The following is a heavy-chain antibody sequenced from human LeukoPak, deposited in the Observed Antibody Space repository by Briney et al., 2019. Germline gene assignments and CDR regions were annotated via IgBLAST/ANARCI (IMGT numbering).Heavy chain of an antibody. Sequence: SVKVSCKASGGTFSSYAISWVRQAPGQGHEWMGRIIPIFGTANYAQKFQGRVTITTDESTSTAYMELSSLRSEDTAVYYCARERSSSSYYYYYMDVWGKGTTVTVSS. CDR3: ARERSSSSYYYYYMDV. V-gene: IGHV1-69*05. D-gene: IGHD6-6*01. CDR2: IIPIFGTA. CDR1: GGTFSSYA. J-gene: IGHJ6*03.